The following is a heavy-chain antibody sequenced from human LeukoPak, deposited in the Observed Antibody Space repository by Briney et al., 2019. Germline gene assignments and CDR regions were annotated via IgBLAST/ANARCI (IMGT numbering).Heavy chain of an antibody. CDR3: ARGRFRWELEIRDFDY. CDR1: GYTFTSYD. CDR2: MNPNSGNT. V-gene: IGHV1-8*01. D-gene: IGHD1-26*01. Sequence: ASVKVSCKASGYTFTSYDINWVRQATGQGLEWMGWMNPNSGNTGYAQKFQGRVTMTRDTSISTAHMELSSLRSEDTAVYYCARGRFRWELEIRDFDYWGQGTLVTVSS. J-gene: IGHJ4*02.